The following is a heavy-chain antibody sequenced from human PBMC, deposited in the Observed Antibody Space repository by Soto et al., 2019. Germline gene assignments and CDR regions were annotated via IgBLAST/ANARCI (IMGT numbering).Heavy chain of an antibody. Sequence: EVQLLESGGGLVQPGGSLRLSCAASGFTFSDYAMTWVRQAPGEGLESVSGIYGSGAGIQYADSVRGRFTISRDNSKNTLYLQMNSLRAEDTAVYYCAKDVISGDGFWLMDHWGQGTLVTVSS. CDR2: IYGSGAGI. J-gene: IGHJ4*02. CDR1: GFTFSDYA. D-gene: IGHD2-21*02. V-gene: IGHV3-23*01. CDR3: AKDVISGDGFWLMDH.